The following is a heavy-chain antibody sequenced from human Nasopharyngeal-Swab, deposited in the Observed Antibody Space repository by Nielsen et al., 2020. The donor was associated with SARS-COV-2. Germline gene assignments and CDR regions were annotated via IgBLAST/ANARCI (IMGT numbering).Heavy chain of an antibody. Sequence: ALVKVSCKASGYTFTSYGISWVRQAPGQGLEWMGWISAYNGNTNYAQKLQGRVTMTTDTSTSTAYMELRSLRSDDTAVYYCARDVYCSSTSCCNTFDYWGQGTLVTVSS. CDR2: ISAYNGNT. V-gene: IGHV1-18*01. D-gene: IGHD2-2*01. J-gene: IGHJ4*02. CDR3: ARDVYCSSTSCCNTFDY. CDR1: GYTFTSYG.